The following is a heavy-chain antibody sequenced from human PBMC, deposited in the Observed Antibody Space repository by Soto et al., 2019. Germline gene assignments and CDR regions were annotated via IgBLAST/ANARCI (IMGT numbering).Heavy chain of an antibody. CDR1: GGSIDSGDY. CDR3: ARATVKQGATLFDF. J-gene: IGHJ4*02. CDR2: INHSGFT. V-gene: IGHV4-34*01. Sequence: SETLSLTCTVSGGSIDSGDYYWSWIRQPPGKGLEWIAEINHSGFTNYNPSFKSRVTISRDTSTNQISLKLTSVTAADSAVYYCARATVKQGATLFDFWGQGTLVTVSS. D-gene: IGHD1-26*01.